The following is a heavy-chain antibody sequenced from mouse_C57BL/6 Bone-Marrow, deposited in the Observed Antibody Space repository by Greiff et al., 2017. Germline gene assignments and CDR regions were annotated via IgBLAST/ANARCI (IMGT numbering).Heavy chain of an antibody. CDR1: GYTFTNYW. CDR2: IYPGGGYP. J-gene: IGHJ4*01. CDR3: ARECHYDYDRYAMDY. V-gene: IGHV1-63*01. D-gene: IGHD2-4*01. Sequence: QVQLQQSGAELVRPGTSVKMSCKASGYTFTNYWFGWAKPRPGHGLEWIGDIYPGGGYPNYNEKFKGKATLTADKSSSPAYMQFSSLTSEYSAIYYSARECHYDYDRYAMDYWGQGTSVTVSS.